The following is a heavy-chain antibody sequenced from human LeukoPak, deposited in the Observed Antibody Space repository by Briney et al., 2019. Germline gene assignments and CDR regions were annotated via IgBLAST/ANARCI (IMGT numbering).Heavy chain of an antibody. J-gene: IGHJ4*02. D-gene: IGHD1-26*01. CDR2: IGVFNGNR. V-gene: IGHV1-18*01. CDR3: GRDWDWHVQF. Sequence: ASVMVSCKTSGYTFSRYGFSWVRQAPGQGLEWIGWIGVFNGNRNYAKSVQGRITLTADTSTNTTYMELRSLTSDDTAVYFCGRDWDWHVQFWGQGTLITVPS. CDR1: GYTFSRYG.